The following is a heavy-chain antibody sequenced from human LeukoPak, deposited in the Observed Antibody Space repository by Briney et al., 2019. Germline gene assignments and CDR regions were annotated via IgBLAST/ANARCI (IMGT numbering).Heavy chain of an antibody. CDR3: ARPGALLWFGEPLDYFDY. V-gene: IGHV5-51*01. CDR2: IYPGDSDT. J-gene: IGHJ4*02. CDR1: GYSFTSYW. D-gene: IGHD3-10*01. Sequence: GESLKIPCKGSGYSFTSYWIGWVRQMPGKGLEWMGTIYPGDSDTRYSPSFQGQVTISADKSISTAYLQWSSLKASDTAMYYCARPGALLWFGEPLDYFDYWGQGTLVTVSS.